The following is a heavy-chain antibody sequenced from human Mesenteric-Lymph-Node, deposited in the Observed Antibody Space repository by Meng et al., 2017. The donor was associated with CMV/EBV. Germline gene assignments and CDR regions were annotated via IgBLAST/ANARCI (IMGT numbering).Heavy chain of an antibody. V-gene: IGHV3-74*01. CDR2: IKSDGSST. D-gene: IGHD1-26*01. CDR1: GFTFSNSW. J-gene: IGHJ4*02. Sequence: GGSLRLSCVASGFTFSNSWMHWVRQAPGKGLVWVSRIKSDGSSTTYADSVKGRFTISRDNAKNTLYLQMNSLRAEDTAVYYCARDIRLYSGSYHDPSFDYWGQGTLVTVSS. CDR3: ARDIRLYSGSYHDPSFDY.